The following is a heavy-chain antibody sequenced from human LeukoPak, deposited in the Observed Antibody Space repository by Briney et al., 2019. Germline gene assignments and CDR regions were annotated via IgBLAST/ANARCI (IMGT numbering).Heavy chain of an antibody. CDR1: GGTFSSYA. V-gene: IGHV1-69*05. CDR2: IIPIFGTA. D-gene: IGHD2-2*01. CDR3: AVVPAAMFYYMDV. J-gene: IGHJ6*03. Sequence: ASVTVSCKASGGTFSSYAISWVRQAPGQGLEWMGGIIPIFGTANYAQKFQGRVTITTDESTSTAYMELSSLRSEDTAVYYCAVVPAAMFYYMDVWGKGTTVTVSS.